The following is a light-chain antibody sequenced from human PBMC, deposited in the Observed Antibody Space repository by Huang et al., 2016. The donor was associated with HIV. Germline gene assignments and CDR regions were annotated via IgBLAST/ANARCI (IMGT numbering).Light chain of an antibody. CDR1: QTVLYSLNKKNY. V-gene: IGKV4-1*01. Sequence: DIVMTQSPDSLAVSPGERATINCKSSQTVLYSLNKKNYLGWFQKKPGRPPKLLIYWATTRDAGVPDRFSGSGAGTDFTLTINNLQAEDVAVYFCLQYYSVPQTFGHGTKVEIK. CDR3: LQYYSVPQT. J-gene: IGKJ1*01. CDR2: WAT.